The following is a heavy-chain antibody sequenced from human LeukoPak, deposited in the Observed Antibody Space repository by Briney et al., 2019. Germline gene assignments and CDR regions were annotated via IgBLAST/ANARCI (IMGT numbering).Heavy chain of an antibody. CDR1: GFTFSKYW. V-gene: IGHV3-15*01. J-gene: IGHJ4*02. CDR2: IKSKTDGGTI. Sequence: PGGSLRLSCAASGFTFSKYWMSWVRQAPGKGLEGVGRIKSKTDGGTIDYAAPVKGRFTISSDDSKNTLYLPMNSLKTEVTAVYYCTTDARGGTSVLDYWGQGTLVTVSS. CDR3: TTDARGGTSVLDY. D-gene: IGHD4-23*01.